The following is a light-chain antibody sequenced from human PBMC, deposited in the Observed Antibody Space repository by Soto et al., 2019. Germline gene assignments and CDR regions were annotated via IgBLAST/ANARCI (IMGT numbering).Light chain of an antibody. CDR1: SSDVGGYNY. Sequence: QSALTQPASVSGSPGQSITISCTGTSSDVGGYNYVSWYQQHPGKAPKLMIYDVSNRPSGVSNRFSGSKSGNTASLTISGLQAEDEADYYCSSYTSSSTLALYVFGTGTKLTV. J-gene: IGLJ1*01. CDR2: DVS. CDR3: SSYTSSSTLALYV. V-gene: IGLV2-14*01.